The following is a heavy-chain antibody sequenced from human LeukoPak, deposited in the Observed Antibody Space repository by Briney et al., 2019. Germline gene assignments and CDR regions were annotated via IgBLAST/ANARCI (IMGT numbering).Heavy chain of an antibody. Sequence: RSGGSLRLSCAASGFTFSSYGMHWVRQAPGKGLEWVAFIRYDGSNKYCADSVKGRFTISRDNSKNTLYLQMNSLRAEDTAVYYCAKQGDSSGYYPRYYYYYMDVWGKGTTVTISS. D-gene: IGHD3-22*01. J-gene: IGHJ6*03. CDR2: IRYDGSNK. CDR3: AKQGDSSGYYPRYYYYYMDV. V-gene: IGHV3-30*02. CDR1: GFTFSSYG.